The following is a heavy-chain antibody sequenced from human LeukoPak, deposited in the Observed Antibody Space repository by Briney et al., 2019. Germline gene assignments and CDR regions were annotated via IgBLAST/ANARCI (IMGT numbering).Heavy chain of an antibody. D-gene: IGHD1-1*01. V-gene: IGHV4-39*07. CDR2: IYDSGST. Sequence: RSSETLSLTCTVSGGSTSSSTYYWDWIRQPPGKGLEWIGNIYDSGSTHYNPSLESRVTISVDTSKQQFSLKLSSVTAADTAVYYCARDLELERNRWNYFESWGQGTLVTVSS. J-gene: IGHJ4*02. CDR3: ARDLELERNRWNYFES. CDR1: GGSTSSSTYY.